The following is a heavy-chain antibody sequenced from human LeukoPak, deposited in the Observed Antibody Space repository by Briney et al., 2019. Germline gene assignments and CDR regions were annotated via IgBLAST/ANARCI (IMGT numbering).Heavy chain of an antibody. J-gene: IGHJ6*02. CDR1: GFTFSRYW. Sequence: PGGSLRLSCAASGFTFSRYWMHWVRQAPGKGLVWVSRINRDGSSTSYADSVKGRFTISRDNAKNSLYLQMNSLRVEDTALYYCARPTNYSDSSGYFAYYGMDVWGQGTTVTVSS. CDR3: ARPTNYSDSSGYFAYYGMDV. CDR2: INRDGSST. V-gene: IGHV3-74*01. D-gene: IGHD3-22*01.